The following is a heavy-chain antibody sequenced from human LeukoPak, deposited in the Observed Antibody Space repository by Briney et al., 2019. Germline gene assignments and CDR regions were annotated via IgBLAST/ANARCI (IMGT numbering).Heavy chain of an antibody. J-gene: IGHJ4*02. D-gene: IGHD3-22*01. Sequence: GGSLRLSCAASGFTFSSYAMSWVRQAPGKGLEWVSAISGSGGSTYYADSVKGRFTISRDNSKNTLYLQMNSLRAEDTAVYYCAKGRTDEYYYDSSGYEYWGQGTLVTVSS. V-gene: IGHV3-23*01. CDR2: ISGSGGST. CDR3: AKGRTDEYYYDSSGYEY. CDR1: GFTFSSYA.